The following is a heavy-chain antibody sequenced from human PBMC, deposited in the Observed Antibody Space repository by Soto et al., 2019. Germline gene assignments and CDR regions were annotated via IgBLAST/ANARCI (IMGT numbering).Heavy chain of an antibody. J-gene: IGHJ4*02. V-gene: IGHV1-3*05. CDR1: GYTFTSYA. CDR2: INAGNGNT. CDR3: ARGGDFQYYFDY. D-gene: IGHD3-10*01. Sequence: QVQLVQSGAEEKKPGASVKVSCKASGYTFTSYAMHWVRQAPGQRLEWMGWINAGNGNTKYSQKFQGRVTITRDTSASTAYMELSSLRSEDTAVYYCARGGDFQYYFDYWGQGTLVTVSS.